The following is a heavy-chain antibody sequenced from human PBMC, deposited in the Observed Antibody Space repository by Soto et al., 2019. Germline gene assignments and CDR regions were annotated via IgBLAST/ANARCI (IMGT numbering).Heavy chain of an antibody. CDR3: AKGIRQVATMVEFDS. D-gene: IGHD3-10*01. V-gene: IGHV3-23*01. Sequence: GGSLRLSCAASGFTFSSYAMGWVRQAPGKGLEWVSGISCRGGNSYFADSVKGRFTISRDNSKNTLYLQMNSLRAEDTAVYYCAKGIRQVATMVEFDSWGQGTLGTVSS. CDR1: GFTFSSYA. J-gene: IGHJ4*02. CDR2: ISCRGGNS.